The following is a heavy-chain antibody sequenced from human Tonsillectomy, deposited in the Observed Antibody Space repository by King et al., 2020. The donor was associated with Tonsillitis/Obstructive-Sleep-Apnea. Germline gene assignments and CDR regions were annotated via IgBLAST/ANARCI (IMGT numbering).Heavy chain of an antibody. CDR2: INHSGST. CDR1: GGSFSGYY. V-gene: IGHV4-34*01. CDR3: ARGESNYGDYSDYYYYYMDV. Sequence: VQLQQWGAGLLKPSETLPLTCAVYGGSFSGYYWCWIRQPPGKGLEWIGEINHSGSTNYNPSLKSRVTISVDTSKNQFSLKLSSVTAADTAVYYCARGESNYGDYSDYYYYYMDVWGKGTTVTVSS. D-gene: IGHD4-17*01. J-gene: IGHJ6*03.